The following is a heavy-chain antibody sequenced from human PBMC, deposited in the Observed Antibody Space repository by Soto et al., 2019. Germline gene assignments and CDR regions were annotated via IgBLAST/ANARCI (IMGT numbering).Heavy chain of an antibody. V-gene: IGHV4-59*01. CDR2: VYYNGIT. CDR3: AGEVRGCTSTSCYSRALVP. Sequence: PSETLSLTCSVSRGTISSDYWNWIRQPPGKGLEWIGYVYYNGITDYNPSLKSRVTISVDTSKRQFSLRLSSVTAADTAVYYCAGEVRGCTSTSCYSRALVPWGQGILVTV. CDR1: RGTISSDY. D-gene: IGHD2-2*01. J-gene: IGHJ5*02.